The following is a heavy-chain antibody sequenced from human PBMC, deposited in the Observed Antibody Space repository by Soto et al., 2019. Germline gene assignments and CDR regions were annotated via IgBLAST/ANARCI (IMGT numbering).Heavy chain of an antibody. D-gene: IGHD3-10*01. CDR3: ARDFTMVRGVIPWFDP. Sequence: QVQLVQSGAEVKKPGSSVKVSCKASGGTFSSYASSWVRQAPGQGLEWMGGIIPIFGTANYAQKFQGRVTITADESTSTAYMELSSLRSEDTAVYYCARDFTMVRGVIPWFDPWGQGTLVTVSS. J-gene: IGHJ5*02. CDR1: GGTFSSYA. V-gene: IGHV1-69*12. CDR2: IIPIFGTA.